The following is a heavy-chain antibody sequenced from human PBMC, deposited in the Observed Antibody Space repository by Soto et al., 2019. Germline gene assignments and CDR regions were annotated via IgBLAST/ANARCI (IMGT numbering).Heavy chain of an antibody. CDR2: INPNSGIT. D-gene: IGHD6-13*01. Sequence: ASVEVSCKASGYRFTSYYMHWVRQAPEQGLEWMGIINPNSGITNYAQNFQGRVTMTRDTSTSTVYMELSSLKSEDTAVYYCARSRGAAAGINWFDPWGQGTLVT. CDR3: ARSRGAAAGINWFDP. J-gene: IGHJ5*02. CDR1: GYRFTSYY. V-gene: IGHV1-46*03.